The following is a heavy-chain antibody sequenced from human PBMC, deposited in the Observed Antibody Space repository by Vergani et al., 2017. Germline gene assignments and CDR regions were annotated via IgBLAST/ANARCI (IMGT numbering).Heavy chain of an antibody. Sequence: QLQLQESDSRLVNPSQTLSLTCTLSGDAISRDTYSWNWVRQPPGKPLEWIGSAYYSGTTYYNPSLGGRVTMSIDKSKNHFSLTLTSVTAADSAFYFCARGQTGYSRDWSTYFFYMDVWGKGSTVTVSS. J-gene: IGHJ6*03. CDR2: AYYSGTT. CDR1: GDAISRDTYS. D-gene: IGHD3/OR15-3a*01. V-gene: IGHV4-30-2*01. CDR3: ARGQTGYSRDWSTYFFYMDV.